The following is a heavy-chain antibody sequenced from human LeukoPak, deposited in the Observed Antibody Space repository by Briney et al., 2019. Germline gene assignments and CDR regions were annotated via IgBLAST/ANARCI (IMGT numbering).Heavy chain of an antibody. CDR1: GYSFTSYW. CDR2: IDPSDSYT. CDR3: ARQASSGFLPLSYGMDV. J-gene: IGHJ6*04. Sequence: GESLKISCKGSGYSFTSYWISWVRPMPGKGLEWMGRIDPSDSYTNYSPSFQGHVTISADKSISTAYLQWSSLKASDTAMYYCARQASSGFLPLSYGMDVWGKGTTVTVSS. D-gene: IGHD5-12*01. V-gene: IGHV5-10-1*01.